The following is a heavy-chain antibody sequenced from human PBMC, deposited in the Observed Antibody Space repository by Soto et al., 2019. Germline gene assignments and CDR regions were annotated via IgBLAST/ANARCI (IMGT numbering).Heavy chain of an antibody. V-gene: IGHV1-69*01. CDR3: ARGSSGSPNYDRKVGYYYGMDV. J-gene: IGHJ6*02. CDR2: IIPIFGTA. D-gene: IGHD5-12*01. CDR1: GGTFSSYA. Sequence: QVQLVQSGAEVKKPGSSVKVSCKASGGTFSSYAISWVRQAPGQGLEWMGGIIPIFGTANYAQKFQGRVTITAEESTSTAYMELSSLRSEDTAVYYCARGSSGSPNYDRKVGYYYGMDVWGQGTTVTVSS.